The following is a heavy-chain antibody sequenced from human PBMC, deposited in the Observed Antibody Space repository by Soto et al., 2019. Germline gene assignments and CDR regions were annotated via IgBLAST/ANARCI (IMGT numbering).Heavy chain of an antibody. CDR3: TLSSPPGPSFYHSGTFDP. D-gene: IGHD3-10*01. V-gene: IGHV3-30*03. Sequence: QVQLVESGGGVVQPGRSLRLSCAASGFTFSSYGMHWVRQAPGKGLEWVAVISYDGSNKYYADSVKGRFTISRDNSKNMLFLIMNSLRAVDTAVYYRTLSSPPGPSFYHSGTFDPWGQGTLVTVSS. CDR2: ISYDGSNK. CDR1: GFTFSSYG. J-gene: IGHJ5*02.